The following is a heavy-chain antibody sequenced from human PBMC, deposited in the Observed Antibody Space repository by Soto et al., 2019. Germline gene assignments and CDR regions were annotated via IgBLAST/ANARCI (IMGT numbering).Heavy chain of an antibody. Sequence: PSETLSLTCTVSGGSISSSGYYWGWIRQPPGKGLEWIGSIYYSGSTYYNPSLKSRVTISADTSKNQFSLKLSSVTAADTAVYYCARASNYYDSSGYYHNWFDPWGQGTLVTVSS. CDR3: ARASNYYDSSGYYHNWFDP. J-gene: IGHJ5*02. CDR2: IYYSGST. CDR1: GGSISSSGYY. V-gene: IGHV4-39*01. D-gene: IGHD3-22*01.